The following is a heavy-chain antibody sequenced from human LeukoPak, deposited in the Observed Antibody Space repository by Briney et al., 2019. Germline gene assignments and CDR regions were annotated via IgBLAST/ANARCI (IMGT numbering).Heavy chain of an antibody. CDR2: INPNTGDT. CDR1: GYTFTGYY. CDR3: ARDERFCNGDNHYPDLGY. D-gene: IGHD2-15*01. J-gene: IGHJ4*02. V-gene: IGHV1-2*02. Sequence: WASVKVSCKASGYTFTGYYLFWVRQAPGQGLEWMGWINPNTGDTRYGQKLQGRVTLTRDTSIRTTYMELSSLRSDDTAVYYCARDERFCNGDNHYPDLGYWGQGTLVTVSS.